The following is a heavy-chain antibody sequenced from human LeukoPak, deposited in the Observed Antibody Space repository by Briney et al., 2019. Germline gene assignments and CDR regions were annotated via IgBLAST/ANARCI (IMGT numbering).Heavy chain of an antibody. V-gene: IGHV4-34*01. CDR2: INHSGST. CDR1: GGSFSGYY. Sequence: SETLSLTCAVYGGSFSGYYWSWIRQPPGKGLEWIGEINHSGSTNYNSSLKSRVTISVDTSKNQFSLKLSSVTAADTAVYYCARARWIVVVPAARKTGGCWFDPWGQGTLVTVSS. CDR3: ARARWIVVVPAARKTGGCWFDP. J-gene: IGHJ5*02. D-gene: IGHD2-2*01.